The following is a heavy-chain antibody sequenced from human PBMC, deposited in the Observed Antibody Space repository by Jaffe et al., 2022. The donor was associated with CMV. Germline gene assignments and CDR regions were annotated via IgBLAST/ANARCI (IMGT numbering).Heavy chain of an antibody. CDR3: ARERDDYGDPRFFDYYYYMDV. CDR1: GDSVSSNSAA. D-gene: IGHD4-17*01. V-gene: IGHV6-1*01. Sequence: QVQLQQSGPGLVKPSQTLSLTCAISGDSVSSNSAAWNWIRQSPSRGLEWLGRTYYRSKWYNDYAVSVKSRITINPDTSKNQFSLQLNSVTPEDTAVYYCARERDDYGDPRFFDYYYYMDVWGKGTTVTVSS. CDR2: TYYRSKWYN. J-gene: IGHJ6*03.